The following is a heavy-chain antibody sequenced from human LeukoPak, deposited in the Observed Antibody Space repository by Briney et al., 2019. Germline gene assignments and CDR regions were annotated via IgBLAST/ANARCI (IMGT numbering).Heavy chain of an antibody. Sequence: PGGSLRLSCAASGFTFSDYYKSWIRQAPGKGLEWVSYISSSSSYTNYADSVKGRFTISRDNAKNSLYLQMNSLRAEDTAVYYCARVGGYSGYDSPLGIYFDYWGQGTLVTVSS. V-gene: IGHV3-11*06. CDR2: ISSSSSYT. CDR3: ARVGGYSGYDSPLGIYFDY. CDR1: GFTFSDYY. D-gene: IGHD5-12*01. J-gene: IGHJ4*02.